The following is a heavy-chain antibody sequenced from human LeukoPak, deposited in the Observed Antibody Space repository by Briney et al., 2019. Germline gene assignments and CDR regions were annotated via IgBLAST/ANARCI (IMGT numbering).Heavy chain of an antibody. Sequence: SETLSLTCTVSGGSISSYYWSWIRQPPGKGLEWIGYIYYSGYTNYNPSLKSRVTISVDTSKNQFSLKLSSVTAADTAVYYCARAVQLERPPPLIGYYYMDVWGKGTTVTISS. CDR1: GGSISSYY. CDR2: IYYSGYT. D-gene: IGHD1-1*01. CDR3: ARAVQLERPPPLIGYYYMDV. V-gene: IGHV4-59*01. J-gene: IGHJ6*03.